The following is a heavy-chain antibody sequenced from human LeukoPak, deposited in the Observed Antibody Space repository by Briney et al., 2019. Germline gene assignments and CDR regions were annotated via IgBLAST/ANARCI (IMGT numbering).Heavy chain of an antibody. V-gene: IGHV3-9*03. CDR2: ISWNSGSI. Sequence: GGSLRLSCAASGFTFSSYWMHWVRQAPGKGLEWVSGISWNSGSIGYADSVKGRFTISRDNAKNSLYLQMNSLGAEDMALYYCAKDISSGNDAFDIWGQGTMVTVSS. CDR1: GFTFSSYW. J-gene: IGHJ3*02. CDR3: AKDISSGNDAFDI. D-gene: IGHD6-25*01.